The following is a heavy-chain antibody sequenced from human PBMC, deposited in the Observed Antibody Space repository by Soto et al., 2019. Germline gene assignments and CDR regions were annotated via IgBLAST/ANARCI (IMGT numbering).Heavy chain of an antibody. D-gene: IGHD1-26*01. CDR3: MRGGWGDSPIDY. V-gene: IGHV1-2*02. J-gene: IGHJ4*02. CDR1: GYTFSAYY. CDR2: INPSNEVT. Sequence: QVYLPQSGAEVKKVGASVTVSCKTSGYTFSAYYVHWARRAPGRGFQWLGWINPSNEVTTFSEFFQGRITMTRDTSTNTVHMELNRLTSDDTAVYYCMRGGWGDSPIDYWGQGTQVTVSS.